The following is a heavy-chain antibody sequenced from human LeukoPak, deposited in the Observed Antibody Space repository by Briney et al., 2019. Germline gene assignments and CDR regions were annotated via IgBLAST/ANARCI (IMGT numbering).Heavy chain of an antibody. J-gene: IGHJ5*02. CDR2: VYYIGST. V-gene: IGHV4-59*08. CDR1: GGSINSYY. CDR3: ARRGYSSGSNWFDP. Sequence: PSETLSLTCTVSGGSINSYYWSWIRQPPGKGLEWIGYVYYIGSTNYNPSLRGRATTSVDTSNNQFYLKLSSVTAADTAVYYCARRGYSSGSNWFDPWGQGTLVTVSS. D-gene: IGHD6-19*01.